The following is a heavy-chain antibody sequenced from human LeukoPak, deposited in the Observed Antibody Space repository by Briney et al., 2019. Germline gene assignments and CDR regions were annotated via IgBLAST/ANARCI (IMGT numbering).Heavy chain of an antibody. CDR2: IRYDGSNK. Sequence: PGGSLRLSCAASGFTFSSYGMHWVRQAPGKGLEWVAFIRYDGSNKYYADSVKGRSTISRDNSKNTLYLQMNSLRAEDTAVYYCAIIIAAAGTLDYWGQGTLVTVSS. D-gene: IGHD6-13*01. V-gene: IGHV3-30*02. CDR1: GFTFSSYG. CDR3: AIIIAAAGTLDY. J-gene: IGHJ4*02.